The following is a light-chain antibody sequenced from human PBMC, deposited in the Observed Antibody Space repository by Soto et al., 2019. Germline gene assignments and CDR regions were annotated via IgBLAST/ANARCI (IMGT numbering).Light chain of an antibody. J-gene: IGKJ1*01. Sequence: DIQMTQSPSSLSASVGDRVTITCRASQSISSYLNWYQQKPGKAPKLLIYAASSLQSGVPSRFSGRGSGTDFTLTISSLQPEDFASYYCQQSYSTPRTFGHGTTVEIK. CDR3: QQSYSTPRT. V-gene: IGKV1-39*01. CDR2: AAS. CDR1: QSISSY.